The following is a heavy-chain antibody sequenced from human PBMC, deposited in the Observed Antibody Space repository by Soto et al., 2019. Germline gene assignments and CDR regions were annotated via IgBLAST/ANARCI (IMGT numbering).Heavy chain of an antibody. V-gene: IGHV2-5*02. Sequence: QITLKESGPTRVRPTQTLALTCTFSGFSLTTSGVGVGWIRKTPGKALEWLAVIYWDDDKRYSPSLKSRLTITKXXSXKPXVLTMADMDPVDTATYFCAHRGYMYGNWDHGYFDYWGQGTLVTVSS. CDR3: AHRGYMYGNWDHGYFDY. J-gene: IGHJ4*02. D-gene: IGHD5-18*01. CDR1: GFSLTTSGVG. CDR2: IYWDDDK.